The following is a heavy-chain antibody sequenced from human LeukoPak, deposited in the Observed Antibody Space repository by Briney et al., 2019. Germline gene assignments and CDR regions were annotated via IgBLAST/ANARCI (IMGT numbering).Heavy chain of an antibody. J-gene: IGHJ5*02. CDR3: AREPKDGSGWYGWFDP. CDR2: INHSGST. D-gene: IGHD6-19*01. V-gene: IGHV4-34*01. Sequence: SETLSLTCAVYGGSFSGYYWSWIRQPPGKGLEWIGEINHSGSTNCNPSLKSRVTISIDTSKNQFSLKLSSVTAADTAVYYCAREPKDGSGWYGWFDPWGQGTLVTVSS. CDR1: GGSFSGYY.